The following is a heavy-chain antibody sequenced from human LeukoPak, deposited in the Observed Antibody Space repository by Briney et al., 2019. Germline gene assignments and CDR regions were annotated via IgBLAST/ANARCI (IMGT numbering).Heavy chain of an antibody. CDR1: GFTFSNYW. Sequence: GGTLRLSCAASGFTFSNYWMHWVRQAPGKGLVWVSHINSDGTNTDYADSVKGRFTISRDNAKNTLYLQMNSLRAEDTAVYYCARVRYCSSSSCYVYFEYWGQGTLVTVSS. D-gene: IGHD2-2*01. V-gene: IGHV3-74*01. CDR3: ARVRYCSSSSCYVYFEY. CDR2: INSDGTNT. J-gene: IGHJ4*02.